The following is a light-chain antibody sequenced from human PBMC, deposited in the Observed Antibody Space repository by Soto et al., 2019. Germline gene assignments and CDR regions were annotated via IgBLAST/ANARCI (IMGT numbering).Light chain of an antibody. Sequence: EIVMTQSPATLSVSPGERATLSCRASQSINSNLAWYQQKPGQTPRLLIYGASTRATDIPSRFSGSGSGTEFTLTFSSLQSEDFAVYYCQQYHKWPPTFGRGTKVEIK. J-gene: IGKJ4*01. V-gene: IGKV3-15*01. CDR3: QQYHKWPPT. CDR2: GAS. CDR1: QSINSN.